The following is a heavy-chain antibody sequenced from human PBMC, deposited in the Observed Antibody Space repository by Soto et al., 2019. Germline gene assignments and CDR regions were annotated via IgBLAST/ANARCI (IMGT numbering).Heavy chain of an antibody. CDR2: ITTDKVKT. V-gene: IGHV1-18*01. J-gene: IGHJ4*02. CDR1: GYTFTSYG. CDR3: ATRSPAFDY. Sequence: QVQLVQSGPEVKKPGASVKVSCKTSGYTFTSYGISWVRQAPGQGLEWMGWITTDKVKTTYAQKCQGRVTMTTDTPTSTAYMEMRSLLSDDTAVYYCATRSPAFDYWGQGTLVTVSS.